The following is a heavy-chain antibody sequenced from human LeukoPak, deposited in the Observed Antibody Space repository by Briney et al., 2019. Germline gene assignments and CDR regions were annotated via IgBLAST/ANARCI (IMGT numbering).Heavy chain of an antibody. CDR2: IYYSGST. J-gene: IGHJ4*02. CDR1: GGSISSSSYY. CDR3: ARLDDFWSGYQYYFDY. D-gene: IGHD3-3*01. Sequence: SETLSLTCTVSGGSISSSSYYWGWIRQPPGKGLEWIGSIYYSGSTYYNPSLKSRVTISVDTSKNQFSLKLSSVTAADTAVYYCARLDDFWSGYQYYFDYWGQGTLVTVSS. V-gene: IGHV4-39*01.